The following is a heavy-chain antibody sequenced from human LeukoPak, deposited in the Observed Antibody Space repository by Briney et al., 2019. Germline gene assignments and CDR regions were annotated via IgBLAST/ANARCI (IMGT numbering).Heavy chain of an antibody. D-gene: IGHD3-16*01. V-gene: IGHV3-23*02. CDR3: AKETIGDFDY. CDR2: IGATDNSK. J-gene: IGHJ4*02. CDR1: GFNFGTYP. Sequence: GGSLRLSCAASGFNFGTYPMGWVRQAPGKGLEWVSTIGATDNSKYYRDSVKGRFTISRDNFKNTPYLQMNSLRGEDTAVYYCAKETIGDFDYWGQGSLVTVSS.